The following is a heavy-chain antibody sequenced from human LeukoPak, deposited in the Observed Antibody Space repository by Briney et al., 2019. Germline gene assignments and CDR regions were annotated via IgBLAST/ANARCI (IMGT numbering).Heavy chain of an antibody. D-gene: IGHD1-7*01. J-gene: IGHJ4*02. Sequence: SETLSLTCTVPGASISSYFWSWIRQPPGKGLEWIGYIYSSGGTNYNPSLKSRVAMSVDTSKNQFSLKLSSVTAADTAVYYCARGLYNWNYVYVYWGQGTLVTVSS. V-gene: IGHV4-59*01. CDR1: GASISSYF. CDR2: IYSSGGT. CDR3: ARGLYNWNYVYVY.